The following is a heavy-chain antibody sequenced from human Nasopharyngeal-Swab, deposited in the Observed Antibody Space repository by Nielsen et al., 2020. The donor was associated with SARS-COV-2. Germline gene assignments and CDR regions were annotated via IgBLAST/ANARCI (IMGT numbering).Heavy chain of an antibody. CDR2: ISSTSSVS. J-gene: IGHJ4*02. Sequence: GESLKISCAASGFTFRSNGMHWVRQAPGKGLEWVAYISSTSSVSYYADFAQGRITISRDNAANSLSLQMNSLRDEDTAIYYCARDVALVGAELDYWGQGTLATVSS. V-gene: IGHV3-48*02. D-gene: IGHD1-26*01. CDR3: ARDVALVGAELDY. CDR1: GFTFRSNG.